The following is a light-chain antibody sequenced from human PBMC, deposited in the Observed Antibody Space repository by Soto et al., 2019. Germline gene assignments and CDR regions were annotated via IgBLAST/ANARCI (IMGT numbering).Light chain of an antibody. V-gene: IGKV3-20*01. CDR1: QTVNSRY. Sequence: EIVLTQSPGTLSLSPGDSATLSCWASQTVNSRYLAWDQQRTGQAPRLLIYDASTRATGIPDRFRGSGSWTDFTLTITRLEPEDFAMYFCQNYGSSPLTFGGGTKVEIK. CDR3: QNYGSSPLT. J-gene: IGKJ4*01. CDR2: DAS.